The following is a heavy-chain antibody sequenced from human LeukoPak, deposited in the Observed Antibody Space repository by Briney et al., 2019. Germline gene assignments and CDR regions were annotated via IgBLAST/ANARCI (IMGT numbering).Heavy chain of an antibody. J-gene: IGHJ4*02. CDR2: IYPSGNT. CDR1: GGSFSNHF. D-gene: IGHD3-22*01. CDR3: ARGAYYYDRSNLGY. Sequence: SETLSLTCSVSGGSFSNHFWSWVRQPAGKGLEWIGRIYPSGNTNYNPSLKGRVTISVDTSKNQFSLKLSSVTAADTAVYYCARGAYYYDRSNLGYWGQGTLVTVSS. V-gene: IGHV4-4*07.